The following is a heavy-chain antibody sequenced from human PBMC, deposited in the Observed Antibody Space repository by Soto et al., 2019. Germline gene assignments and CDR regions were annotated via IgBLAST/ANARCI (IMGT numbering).Heavy chain of an antibody. CDR3: ARVDYYYDGSGYYYGGNAFDI. Sequence: PSETLSLTCAVYGGSFSGYYWSWIRQPPGKGLEWIGEINHSGSTNYNPSLKSRVTISVDTSKNQCSRKLSSVTAADTAVYYCARVDYYYDGSGYYYGGNAFDIWGQGTMVTVS. V-gene: IGHV4-34*01. CDR2: INHSGST. D-gene: IGHD3-22*01. CDR1: GGSFSGYY. J-gene: IGHJ3*02.